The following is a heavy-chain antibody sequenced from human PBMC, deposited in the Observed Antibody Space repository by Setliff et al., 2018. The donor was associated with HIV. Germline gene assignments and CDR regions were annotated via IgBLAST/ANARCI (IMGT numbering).Heavy chain of an antibody. V-gene: IGHV1-2*06. CDR1: EYSFTDYY. J-gene: IGHJ4*02. D-gene: IGHD3-22*01. CDR2: INPNSGGT. CDR3: ARDPYYYDSSGYNFDY. Sequence: ASVNVSCKTSEYSFTDYYIHWIRQAPGQGLEWMGRINPNSGGTDYAQKFLGRVTMTSDTSISTAYMELSSLRSDDTAVYYCARDPYYYDSSGYNFDYWGQGTLVTVSS.